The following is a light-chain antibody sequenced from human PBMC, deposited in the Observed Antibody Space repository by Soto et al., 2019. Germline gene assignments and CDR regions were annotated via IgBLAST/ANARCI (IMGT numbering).Light chain of an antibody. V-gene: IGKV1-12*01. J-gene: IGKJ4*01. CDR1: KGISTW. Sequence: DIQMTQSPSSVSAAVGDRVTITCRASKGISTWLAWYQQKPGKAPKLLIYAASILQSGVPSRFSGSGSGTDXXXXXXXLXPEDFAXXXXXQANSFPQTFGGGTKLEIK. CDR3: XQANSFPQT. CDR2: AAS.